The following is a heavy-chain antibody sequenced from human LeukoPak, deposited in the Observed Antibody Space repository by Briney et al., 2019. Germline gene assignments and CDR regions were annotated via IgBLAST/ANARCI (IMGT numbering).Heavy chain of an antibody. CDR1: GYSFHSYG. V-gene: IGHV1-18*01. Sequence: GASVKVSCKASGYSFHSYGISWVRQAPGQGLEWMGWINTYKGNTNYAQKFQGRVSMTTDRSTSTAYLELRSLRSDDTAVYYCARDQKVGTTATYTPFDPWGQGTLVTVSS. CDR2: INTYKGNT. CDR3: ARDQKVGTTATYTPFDP. J-gene: IGHJ5*02. D-gene: IGHD1-26*01.